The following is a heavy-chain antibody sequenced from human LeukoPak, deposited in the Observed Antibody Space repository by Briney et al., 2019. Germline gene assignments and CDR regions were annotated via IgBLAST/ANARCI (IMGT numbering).Heavy chain of an antibody. Sequence: PGGSLRLSCAASGFTFSSYSMNWVRQAPGKGLEWVSSISSSSSYIYYADSVKGRFTISRDNSKSTLYLQMSSLRAEDTAVYHCAKAVVGGTAPDYWGQGTLVTVPS. J-gene: IGHJ4*02. V-gene: IGHV3-21*04. CDR3: AKAVVGGTAPDY. CDR2: ISSSSSYI. D-gene: IGHD6-19*01. CDR1: GFTFSSYS.